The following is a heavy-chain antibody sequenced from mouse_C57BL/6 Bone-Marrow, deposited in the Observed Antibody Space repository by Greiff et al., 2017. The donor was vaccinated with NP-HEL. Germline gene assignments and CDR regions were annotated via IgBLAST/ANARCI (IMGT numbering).Heavy chain of an antibody. CDR2: ISGGGGNT. Sequence: EVQLVESGGGLVKPGGSLKLSCAASGFTFSSYTMSWVRQTPEKRLEWVATISGGGGNTYYPDSVKGRFTISRDNAKNTLYLQRSSLRSEDTALYYCARRGYGYDGFAYWGQGTLVTVSA. J-gene: IGHJ3*01. V-gene: IGHV5-9*01. CDR3: ARRGYGYDGFAY. CDR1: GFTFSSYT. D-gene: IGHD2-2*01.